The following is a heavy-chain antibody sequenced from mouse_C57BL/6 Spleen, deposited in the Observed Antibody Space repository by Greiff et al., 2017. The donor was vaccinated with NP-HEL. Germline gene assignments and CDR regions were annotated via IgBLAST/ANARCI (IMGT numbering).Heavy chain of an antibody. CDR1: GFTFSSYA. V-gene: IGHV5-4*01. CDR3: ARNYYGSSYVWFAY. Sequence: EVHLVESGGGLVKPGGSLKLSCAASGFTFSSYAMSWVRQTPEKRLEWVATISDGGSYTYYPDNVKGRFTISRDNAKNNLYLQMSHLKSEDTAMYYCARNYYGSSYVWFAYWGQATLVTVSA. CDR2: ISDGGSYT. J-gene: IGHJ3*01. D-gene: IGHD1-1*01.